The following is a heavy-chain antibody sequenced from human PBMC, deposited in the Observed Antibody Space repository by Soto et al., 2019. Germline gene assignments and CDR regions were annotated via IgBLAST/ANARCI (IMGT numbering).Heavy chain of an antibody. D-gene: IGHD3-10*01. Sequence: GGSLRLSCAASGFTFSSYSMNWVRQASGKGLEWVGRIRSKANSYATAYAATVKGRFTISRDDSKNTAYLQMNSLKTEDTAVYYCTRSPLVRGVKDAIDIWGQGTIVTASS. CDR1: GFTFSSYS. J-gene: IGHJ3*02. V-gene: IGHV3-73*01. CDR2: IRSKANSYAT. CDR3: TRSPLVRGVKDAIDI.